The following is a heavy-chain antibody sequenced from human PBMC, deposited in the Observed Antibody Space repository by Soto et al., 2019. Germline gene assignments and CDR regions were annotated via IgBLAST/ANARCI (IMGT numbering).Heavy chain of an antibody. CDR3: ARDSRGGGDCPDY. CDR2: IWFDGSNK. CDR1: GFTFSSYG. V-gene: IGHV3-33*01. J-gene: IGHJ4*02. Sequence: PGGSLRLSCAASGFTFSSYGMHWVRQAPGKGLEWVAVIWFDGSNKYYADSVKGRFTISRDNSKNTLYVQMYSLRVEDTAVYYCARDSRGGGDCPDYWGPGTQVTVSS. D-gene: IGHD2-21*02.